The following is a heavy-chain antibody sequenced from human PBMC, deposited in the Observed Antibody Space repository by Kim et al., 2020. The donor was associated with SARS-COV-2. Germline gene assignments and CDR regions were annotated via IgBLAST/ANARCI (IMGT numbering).Heavy chain of an antibody. D-gene: IGHD5-18*01. V-gene: IGHV4-59*01. Sequence: SETLSLTCTVFGGSISSYYWSWIRQPPGKGLEWIGYIYYSGSTNYNPSLKSRVTTSVDTSKNQFSLKLSSVTAADTAVYYCAKDQGRDGYNSWGQGTLVT. CDR2: IYYSGST. J-gene: IGHJ5*02. CDR3: AKDQGRDGYNS. CDR1: GGSISSYY.